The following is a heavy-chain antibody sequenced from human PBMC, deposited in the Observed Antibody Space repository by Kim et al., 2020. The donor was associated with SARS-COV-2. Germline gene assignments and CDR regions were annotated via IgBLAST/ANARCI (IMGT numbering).Heavy chain of an antibody. V-gene: IGHV3-21*01. CDR1: GFTFSTYS. J-gene: IGHJ4*01. Sequence: GGSLRLSCVASGFTFSTYSLAWVRQAPGKGLQWVSSITASGTYKYYAASVRGRFTISRDSAKRSLSLQMNNLGGDDTAVYYCARVGYGRGILWHFDSWG. CDR2: ITASGTYK. CDR3: ARVGYGRGILWHFDS. D-gene: IGHD5-12*01.